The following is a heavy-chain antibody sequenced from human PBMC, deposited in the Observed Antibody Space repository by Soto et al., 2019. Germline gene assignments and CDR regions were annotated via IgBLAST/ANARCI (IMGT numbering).Heavy chain of an antibody. CDR2: ISGSGGST. V-gene: IGHV3-23*01. CDR3: AKDSGYSNYHTNFDY. D-gene: IGHD4-4*01. Sequence: EVQLLESGGGLVQPGGSLRLSCAASGFTFSSYAMSWVRQAPGRGLEWVSAISGSGGSTYYADSVKGRFTITRDNSKNTLDLQMNSLRAEDTAVYYCAKDSGYSNYHTNFDYWGQGTLVTVSS. J-gene: IGHJ4*02. CDR1: GFTFSSYA.